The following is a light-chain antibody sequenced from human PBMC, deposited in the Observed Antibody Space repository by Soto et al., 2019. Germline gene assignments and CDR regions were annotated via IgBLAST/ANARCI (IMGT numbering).Light chain of an antibody. V-gene: IGKV3-20*01. Sequence: EIVLTQSPDTLSLSPGERTTLSCRASQSVSSSSLAWYQQKPGQAPRLLIYAASSRATGIPDRFSGSGSGTDFTLTISRLEPEDVAVYYCQQYGSSHPYTFGQGTKLEIK. CDR1: QSVSSSS. CDR3: QQYGSSHPYT. J-gene: IGKJ2*01. CDR2: AAS.